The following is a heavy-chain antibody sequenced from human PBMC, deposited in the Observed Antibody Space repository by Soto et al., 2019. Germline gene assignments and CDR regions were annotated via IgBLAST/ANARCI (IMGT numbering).Heavy chain of an antibody. Sequence: SETLSLTCTVYGGSFRGYYWSWIRQPPGKGLEWIGEINHSGSTNYNPSLKSRVTISVDTSKNQFSLKLSSVTAADTAVYYCAKSLDRTLDWFDPWGQGTLVTVSS. CDR1: GGSFRGYY. D-gene: IGHD2-8*01. J-gene: IGHJ5*02. CDR3: AKSLDRTLDWFDP. V-gene: IGHV4-34*01. CDR2: INHSGST.